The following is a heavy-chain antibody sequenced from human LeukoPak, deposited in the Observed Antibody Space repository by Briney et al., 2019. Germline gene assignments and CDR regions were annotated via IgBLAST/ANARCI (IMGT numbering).Heavy chain of an antibody. J-gene: IGHJ3*01. CDR1: GGSISSHFY. D-gene: IGHD5-18*01. CDR3: AISIGYSYGDDAFDV. CDR2: MYPPLYHGGNT. V-gene: IGHV4-38-2*01. Sequence: SETLSLTCGVSGGSISSHFYWGWVRQSPGIGLQWIATMYPPLYHGGNTFYSPSLKSRVTMSLDKSQNQFSLKLHYVTATDTAVYYCAISIGYSYGDDAFDVWGPGTGVTVSS.